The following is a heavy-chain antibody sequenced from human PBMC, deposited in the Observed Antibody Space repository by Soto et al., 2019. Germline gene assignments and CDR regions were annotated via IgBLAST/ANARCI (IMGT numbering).Heavy chain of an antibody. V-gene: IGHV5-10-1*01. J-gene: IGHJ6*02. Sequence: VESLKISCKTSGYIFNTFWISCFLQLPGKGLEWMGRIDPGDSNTNYSPSFQGHVTLSVDKSIGTAYLQWSSLKASDTAIYYCARQGGYYYYGMDVWGQGTAVTVSS. CDR2: IDPGDSNT. CDR3: ARQGGYYYYGMDV. D-gene: IGHD2-15*01. CDR1: GYIFNTFW.